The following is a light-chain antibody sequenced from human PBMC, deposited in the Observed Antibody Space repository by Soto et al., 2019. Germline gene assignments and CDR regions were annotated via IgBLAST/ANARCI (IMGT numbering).Light chain of an antibody. CDR1: QSVTSSY. Sequence: EIVLTQSPGTLSLSPGERATLSCRASQSVTSSYLAWYQQKPGQTPRLLIYAASGRATGIPDRFSGSGSGTDFTLTISRLEPDDFAVYYYHQYGYSPTFGGGTKVEIK. V-gene: IGKV3-20*01. CDR3: HQYGYSPT. CDR2: AAS. J-gene: IGKJ4*01.